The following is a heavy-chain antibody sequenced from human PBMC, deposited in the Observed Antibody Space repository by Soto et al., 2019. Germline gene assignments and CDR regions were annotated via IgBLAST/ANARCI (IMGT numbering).Heavy chain of an antibody. CDR2: ISAYNGNT. Sequence: ASVKVSCKASGYTFTSYGISWVRQAPGQGHEWMGWISAYNGNTNYAQKLQGRVTMTTDTSTSTAYMELRSLRSDDTAVCYCAILSCFSYGYLVAPDAFDIPGQAIMVTVSS. CDR3: AILSCFSYGYLVAPDAFDI. D-gene: IGHD5-18*01. CDR1: GYTFTSYG. J-gene: IGHJ3*02. V-gene: IGHV1-18*01.